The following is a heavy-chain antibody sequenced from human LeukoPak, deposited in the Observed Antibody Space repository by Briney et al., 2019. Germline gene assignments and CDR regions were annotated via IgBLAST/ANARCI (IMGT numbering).Heavy chain of an antibody. CDR2: IKEDGSEKK. J-gene: IGHJ4*02. V-gene: IGHV3-7*04. CDR3: ARGGYRYEY. CDR1: GFTFSSYW. Sequence: PGGSLRLSCAASGFTFSSYWMSWVRQAPGKGLEWVANIKEDGSEKKYYEDSVKGRFTISRDNTKKSLYLQMNRLRAEDTAMYYCARGGYRYEYWGQGTLVTVSS. D-gene: IGHD5-12*01.